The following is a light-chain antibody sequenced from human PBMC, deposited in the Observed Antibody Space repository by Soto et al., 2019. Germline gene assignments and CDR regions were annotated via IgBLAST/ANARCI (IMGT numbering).Light chain of an antibody. J-gene: IGLJ1*01. CDR2: AVT. Sequence: SELKQPASVNRAPVHWIPITSTETSSDVGGFNSVSWYQQHPGKAPKLMIYAVTNRPSGVSSRFSGSKSGNTASLTISGLQAEDEADYYCNSYTSSSTYVFGTGTKVTVL. V-gene: IGLV2-14*03. CDR1: SSDVGGFNS. CDR3: NSYTSSSTYV.